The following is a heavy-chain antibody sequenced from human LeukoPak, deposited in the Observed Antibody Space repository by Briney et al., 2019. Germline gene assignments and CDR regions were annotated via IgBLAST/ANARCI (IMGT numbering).Heavy chain of an antibody. CDR3: ARVPRGYSYGLLDY. CDR2: IYYSAST. V-gene: IGHV4-30-4*01. Sequence: YIYYSASTSYNPSLKSGVTKSVDTSKKQLSLKRSSVTAADTAVYYCARVPRGYSYGLLDYWGQGTLVTVSS. D-gene: IGHD5-18*01. J-gene: IGHJ4*02.